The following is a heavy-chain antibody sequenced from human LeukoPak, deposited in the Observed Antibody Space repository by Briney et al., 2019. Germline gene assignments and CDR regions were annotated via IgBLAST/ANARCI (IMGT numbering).Heavy chain of an antibody. CDR2: INHSGST. CDR3: ARDHNASVFDY. CDR1: GGSFSGYY. V-gene: IGHV4-34*01. D-gene: IGHD1-1*01. Sequence: SETLSLTCAVYGGSFSGYYWSWIRQPPGKGLEWIGEINHSGSTNYNLSLKSRVTISVDTSKNQFSLKLSSVTAADTAVYYCARDHNASVFDYWGQGTLVTVSS. J-gene: IGHJ4*02.